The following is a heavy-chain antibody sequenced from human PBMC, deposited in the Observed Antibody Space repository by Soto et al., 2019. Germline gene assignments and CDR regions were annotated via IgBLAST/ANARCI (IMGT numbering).Heavy chain of an antibody. CDR3: ARFRNWNYYYYYYMDV. J-gene: IGHJ6*03. CDR1: GYTFTSYG. Sequence: QVPLVQSGAEVKKPGASVKVSCKASGYTFTSYGISWVRQAPGQGLEWMGWISAYNGNTNYAQKLPGRVTMTTVTSPSTAYMELRSLSSDDTAVYYCARFRNWNYYYYYYMDVWGKGTTVTVSS. CDR2: ISAYNGNT. V-gene: IGHV1-18*01. D-gene: IGHD1-1*01.